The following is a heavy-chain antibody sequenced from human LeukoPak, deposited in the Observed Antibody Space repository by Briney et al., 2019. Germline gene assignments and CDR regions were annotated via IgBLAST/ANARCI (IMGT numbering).Heavy chain of an antibody. Sequence: KASETLSLTCTVSGGSISSSSYYWGWIRQPPGKGLEWIGSIYYSGSTYYNPSLKSRVTISVDTSKNQFSLKLSSVTAADTAVYFCGRERGSSFDYWGQGTLVTVSS. J-gene: IGHJ4*02. CDR3: GRERGSSFDY. D-gene: IGHD3-10*01. CDR1: GGSISSSSYY. V-gene: IGHV4-39*07. CDR2: IYYSGST.